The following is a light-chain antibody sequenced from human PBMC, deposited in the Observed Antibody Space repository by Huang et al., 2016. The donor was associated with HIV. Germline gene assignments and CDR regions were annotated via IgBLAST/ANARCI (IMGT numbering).Light chain of an antibody. V-gene: IGKV1-39*01. J-gene: IGKJ2*01. CDR1: QTIRRH. Sequence: DIQMTPSPSSLSASVGDRVTITCRASQTIRRHLNWYQQKVGKAPKLLIYAAASLQSGVPSRFSGSGSGTHFTLTINSLQPEDFATYYCQQSSSTPPYTFGQGTKLEMK. CDR3: QQSSSTPPYT. CDR2: AAA.